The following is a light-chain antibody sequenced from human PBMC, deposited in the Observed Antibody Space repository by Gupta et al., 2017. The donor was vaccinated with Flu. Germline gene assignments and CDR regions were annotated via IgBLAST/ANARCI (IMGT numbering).Light chain of an antibody. V-gene: IGKV3-20*01. J-gene: IGKJ1*01. CDR3: QQYGSSPWT. Sequence: EIVLTQSPGTLSLSPGERATLSCRASQSVSSSYLVWYQQKPGQAPRLLIYGASSRATGIPDRFSGSGSGTDFTLTISRLEPEDFAVYDCQQYGSSPWTFGQGTKVEIK. CDR2: GAS. CDR1: QSVSSSY.